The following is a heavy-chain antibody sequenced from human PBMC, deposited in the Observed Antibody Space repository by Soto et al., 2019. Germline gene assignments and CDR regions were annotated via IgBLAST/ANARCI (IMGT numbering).Heavy chain of an antibody. D-gene: IGHD3-3*01. V-gene: IGHV3-23*01. CDR1: GFTFSSYA. CDR3: AKSVFGVVKAGYYYMDV. CDR2: ISGSGGST. J-gene: IGHJ6*03. Sequence: GGSLRLSCAASGFTFSSYAMSWVRQAPGKGLEWVSAISGSGGSTYCADSVKGRFTISRDNSKNTLYLQMNSLRAEDTAVYYCAKSVFGVVKAGYYYMDVWGKGTTVTVSS.